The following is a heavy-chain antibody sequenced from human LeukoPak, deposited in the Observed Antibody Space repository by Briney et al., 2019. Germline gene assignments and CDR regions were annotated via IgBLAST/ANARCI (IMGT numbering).Heavy chain of an antibody. V-gene: IGHV3-21*01. CDR1: GFTFSSYS. CDR2: ISSSSSYI. J-gene: IGHJ6*02. Sequence: GGSLRLSCAASGFTFSSYSMNWVRQAPGKGLEWVSSISSSSSYIYYADSVKGRFTISRDNAKNSLYLQMNSLRAEDTAVYYCARDRVVVVPAAIESYYYYGMDVWGQGTTVTVSS. D-gene: IGHD2-2*02. CDR3: ARDRVVVVPAAIESYYYYGMDV.